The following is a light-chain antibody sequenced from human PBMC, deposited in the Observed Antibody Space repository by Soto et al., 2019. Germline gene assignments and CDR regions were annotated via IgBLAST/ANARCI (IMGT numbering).Light chain of an antibody. CDR3: QQYHKLPLT. J-gene: IGKJ4*01. V-gene: IGKV1-33*01. Sequence: DIQMTQSPSSLSASVGDRVTITCQASQDISNYLNWYQQKPGKAPKLLIYDASTLETGVPSRFSGSGSGTYFTFTISSLQPEDVATYYYQQYHKLPLTFGGGTKVEIK. CDR2: DAS. CDR1: QDISNY.